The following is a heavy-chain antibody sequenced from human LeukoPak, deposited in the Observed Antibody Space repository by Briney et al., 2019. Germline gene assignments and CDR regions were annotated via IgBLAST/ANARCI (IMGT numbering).Heavy chain of an antibody. CDR3: ARGRIVVVPAAHRRNWFDP. Sequence: SETLSLTCAVYGGSLSGYYWSWIRQPPGKGLEWIGEINHSGSTNYNPSLKSRVTISVDTSKNQFSLKLSSVTAADTAVYYCARGRIVVVPAAHRRNWFDPWGQGTLVTVSS. CDR2: INHSGST. D-gene: IGHD2-2*01. CDR1: GGSLSGYY. J-gene: IGHJ5*02. V-gene: IGHV4-34*01.